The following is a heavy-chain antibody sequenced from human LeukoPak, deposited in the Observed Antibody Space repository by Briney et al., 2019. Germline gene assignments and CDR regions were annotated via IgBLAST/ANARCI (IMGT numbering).Heavy chain of an antibody. CDR2: IWYDGSNK. J-gene: IGHJ4*02. Sequence: GGSLRLSCAASIFTFDDYGMSRLRQAPGKGLEWVAVIWYDGSNKYYADSVKGRFTISRDNSKNTLYLQMNSLRAEDPAVYDCAREDVAVTGALDFWGQGTLVTVSS. CDR3: AREDVAVTGALDF. D-gene: IGHD6-19*01. CDR1: IFTFDDYG. V-gene: IGHV3-33*08.